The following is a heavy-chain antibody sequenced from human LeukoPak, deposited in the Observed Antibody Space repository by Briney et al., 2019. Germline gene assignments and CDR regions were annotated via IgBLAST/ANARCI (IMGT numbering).Heavy chain of an antibody. Sequence: GESLKISCKGSGFIFTSYWIGWVRQMPGKGREWMGIINPGDSDTRYSPSFQDQVTISADESISTAYLQWSSLKASDTAIYYCARRTRYCSSTNCYPPDYWGQGTLVTVSS. J-gene: IGHJ4*02. CDR1: GFIFTSYW. D-gene: IGHD2-2*01. V-gene: IGHV5-51*01. CDR2: INPGDSDT. CDR3: ARRTRYCSSTNCYPPDY.